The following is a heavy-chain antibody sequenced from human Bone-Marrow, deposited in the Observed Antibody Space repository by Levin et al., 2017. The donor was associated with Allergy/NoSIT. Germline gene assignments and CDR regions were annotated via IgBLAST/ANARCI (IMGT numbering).Heavy chain of an antibody. Sequence: KLGESLKISCQGSGYGFTTNYISWVRQVPGRGLEWVGKIDPSDSYTNYSPSLRGHVTISVDTSINTAYLQWSSLKASDTAIYYCARYTGKYSWDYGMDVWGQGTAVTVSS. CDR3: ARYTGKYSWDYGMDV. D-gene: IGHD1-26*01. CDR1: GYGFTTNY. CDR2: IDPSDSYT. J-gene: IGHJ6*02. V-gene: IGHV5-10-1*01.